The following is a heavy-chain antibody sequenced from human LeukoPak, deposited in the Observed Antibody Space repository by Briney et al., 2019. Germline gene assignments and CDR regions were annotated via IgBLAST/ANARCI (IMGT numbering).Heavy chain of an antibody. Sequence: PGGSLRLSCAASGFTFSSYSMNWVRQAPGKGLEWVSSISSSSSYVYYADSVKGRFTISRDNTKNSLYLQMNSMRAEDTAVYYCAKDGAPYCSGATCYSAADYWGQGTLVTVSS. CDR3: AKDGAPYCSGATCYSAADY. CDR1: GFTFSSYS. CDR2: ISSSSSYV. J-gene: IGHJ4*02. V-gene: IGHV3-21*01. D-gene: IGHD2-15*01.